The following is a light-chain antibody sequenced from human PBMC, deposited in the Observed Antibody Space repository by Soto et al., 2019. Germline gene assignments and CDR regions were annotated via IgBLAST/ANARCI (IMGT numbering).Light chain of an antibody. Sequence: QPVLTQPPSASGAPGQRVTISCSGSSANIGHNSVNWYQQLPGTAPKLLISTTDQRPSGVPDRFSGSRSGTSGSLAISELRSEDEADYYCAAWDNSLNGFVFGTGTKLTVL. J-gene: IGLJ1*01. CDR3: AAWDNSLNGFV. CDR1: SANIGHNS. CDR2: TTD. V-gene: IGLV1-44*01.